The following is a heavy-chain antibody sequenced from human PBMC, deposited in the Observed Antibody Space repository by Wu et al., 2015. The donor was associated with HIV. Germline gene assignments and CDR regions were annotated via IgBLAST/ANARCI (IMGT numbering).Heavy chain of an antibody. CDR2: MSPKSGNT. V-gene: IGHV1-8*01. Sequence: QVQLVQSGAEVKKSGASVKVSCKASGYTFTSYDVWWVRQATGQGLEWMAWMSPKSGNTGYARKFQGRVTMTRDTSITTAYMELKTLTSEDTAVYFCARGQGWLQALDIWGQGTMVTVSS. D-gene: IGHD5-24*01. CDR3: ARGQGWLQALDI. CDR1: GYTFTSYD. J-gene: IGHJ3*02.